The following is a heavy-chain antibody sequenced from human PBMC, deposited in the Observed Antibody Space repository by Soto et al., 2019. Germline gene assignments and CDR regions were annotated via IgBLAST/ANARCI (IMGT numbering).Heavy chain of an antibody. V-gene: IGHV5-51*01. CDR3: ARLGYCISTSCFSWFDP. J-gene: IGHJ5*02. CDR2: IYPGDSDT. CDR1: GYSFTSYW. D-gene: IGHD2-2*01. Sequence: GASLKISCEGSGYSFTSYWIGWVRQMPGKGLEWMGIIYPGDSDTRYSPSFQGQVTISADKSISTAYLQWSSLKASDTAMYYCARLGYCISTSCFSWFDPWGQGTLVTVSS.